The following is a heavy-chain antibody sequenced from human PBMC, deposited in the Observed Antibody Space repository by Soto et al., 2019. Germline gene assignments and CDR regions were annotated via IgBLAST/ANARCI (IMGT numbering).Heavy chain of an antibody. J-gene: IGHJ5*02. V-gene: IGHV3-7*01. Sequence: GGPQRHSNTAAGFSSVASWRAWITPAPGRGLGWVADIKQDGREINYVDSVKGRVTLSRDNAKNSLYLQMDSLRAVYSFVYYCARDPSFGSLHSWGLGPLVSVS. CDR1: GFSSVASW. CDR2: IKQDGREI. D-gene: IGHD3-16*01. CDR3: ARDPSFGSLHS.